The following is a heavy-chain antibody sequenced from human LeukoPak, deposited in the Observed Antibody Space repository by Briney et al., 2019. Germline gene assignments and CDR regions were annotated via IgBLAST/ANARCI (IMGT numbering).Heavy chain of an antibody. J-gene: IGHJ3*01. CDR2: ISYDGSSE. V-gene: IGHV3-30-3*01. Sequence: GRSLRLSCAASGFAFNSYAMQWVRQAPGKGLEWVALISYDGSSEYYADSVKGRFTISRDNAKNTLILQMNSLRAEDTAAYYCARGGSPPEALGDTFDVWGHGTLVTVSS. CDR3: ARGGSPPEALGDTFDV. D-gene: IGHD1-26*01. CDR1: GFAFNSYA.